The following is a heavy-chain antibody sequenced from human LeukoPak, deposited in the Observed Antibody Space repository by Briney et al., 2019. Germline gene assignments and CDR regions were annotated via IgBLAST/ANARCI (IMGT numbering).Heavy chain of an antibody. V-gene: IGHV4-31*03. CDR1: GGSISSGGYY. D-gene: IGHD2-2*02. CDR2: IYYSGST. Sequence: SQTLSLTCTVSGGSISSGGYYWSWIRQHPGKGLEWIGYIYYSGSTYYNPSLKSRVTISVDPSKNQFSLKLRSVTAPDPAVYYCARDRGPIHWGRGTLVTVPS. J-gene: IGHJ2*01. CDR3: ARDRGPIH.